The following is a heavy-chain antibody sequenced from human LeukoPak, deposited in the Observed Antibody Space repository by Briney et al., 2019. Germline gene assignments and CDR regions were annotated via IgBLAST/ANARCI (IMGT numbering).Heavy chain of an antibody. J-gene: IGHJ4*02. CDR3: ARQISENKDY. CDR2: IFYREGFSYGGTT. D-gene: IGHD1/OR15-1a*01. CDR1: GVSISGSY. V-gene: IGHV4-59*04. Sequence: RPSETLSLTCSVSGVSISGSYWIWIRQSPGRGLEWIASIFYREGFSYGGTTFYNPSLESRVTISIDTSKNASSLKLTSVTAEDTAVYYCARQISENKDYWGQGTLVTVSS.